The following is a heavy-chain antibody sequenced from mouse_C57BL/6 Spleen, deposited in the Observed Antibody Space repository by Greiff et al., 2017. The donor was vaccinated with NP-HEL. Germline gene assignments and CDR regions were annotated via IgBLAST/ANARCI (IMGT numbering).Heavy chain of an antibody. Sequence: EVHLVESEGGLVQPGSSMKLSCTASGFTFSDYYMAWVRQVPEKGLEWVANINYDGSSTYYLDSLKSRFIISRDNAKNILYLQMSSLKSEDTATYYCARDPPRGGFDYWGQGTTLTVSS. V-gene: IGHV5-16*01. CDR3: ARDPPRGGFDY. CDR2: INYDGSST. CDR1: GFTFSDYY. J-gene: IGHJ2*01.